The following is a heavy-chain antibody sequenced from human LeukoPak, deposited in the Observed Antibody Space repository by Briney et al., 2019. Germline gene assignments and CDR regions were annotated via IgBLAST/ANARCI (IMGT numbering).Heavy chain of an antibody. CDR3: ATRTSGAFDF. CDR1: GFTFSNYA. CDR2: ISDDGSNK. V-gene: IGHV3-30-3*01. Sequence: GSSLRLSCAASGFTFSNYAVHWVRQAPGKGLEWVALISDDGSNKYYTNSVKGRFTISRDNSKNTLYLQMSSLRAEDTAVYYCATRTSGAFDFWGQGTMVIVS. J-gene: IGHJ3*01.